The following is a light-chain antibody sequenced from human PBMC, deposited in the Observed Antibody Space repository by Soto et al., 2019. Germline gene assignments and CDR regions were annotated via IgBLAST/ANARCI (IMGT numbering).Light chain of an antibody. V-gene: IGLV2-14*01. CDR1: SSDVGLYDF. CDR2: EVS. J-gene: IGLJ1*01. CDR3: NSYTRFSTYV. Sequence: QSALTQPASVSGSPGQSITISCTGASSDVGLYDFVSWYQHHPGKASKLLIFEVSYRPSGVSSRFSGSKSGNTASLTISGLQAEDEADYYCNSYTRFSTYVFGTGTKVTVL.